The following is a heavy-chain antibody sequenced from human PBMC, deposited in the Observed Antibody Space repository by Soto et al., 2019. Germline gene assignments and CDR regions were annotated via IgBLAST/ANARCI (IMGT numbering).Heavy chain of an antibody. CDR1: GYSFTTSW. J-gene: IGHJ5*02. Sequence: GESLKISCKGSGYSFTTSWIGWVRQMPGKGLEWMGIIYPGDSDTRYSPSFQGQVTISADKSISTAYLQWSSLKASDTAMYYCARRTSTWRFDPWGQGTLVTVSS. CDR3: ARRTSTWRFDP. CDR2: IYPGDSDT. D-gene: IGHD2-2*01. V-gene: IGHV5-51*01.